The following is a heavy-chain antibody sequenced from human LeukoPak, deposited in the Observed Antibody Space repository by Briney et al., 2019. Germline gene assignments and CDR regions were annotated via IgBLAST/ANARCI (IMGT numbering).Heavy chain of an antibody. Sequence: SETLSLTCTVSGGSISSYYWSWIRQPPGKGLEWIGYIYYSGSTNYNPSLKSRVTISVDTSKNQLSLKLSSVTAADTAVYYCACNYYDSSGYYADAFDIWGQGTMVTVSS. J-gene: IGHJ3*02. D-gene: IGHD3-22*01. CDR3: ACNYYDSSGYYADAFDI. CDR2: IYYSGST. V-gene: IGHV4-59*08. CDR1: GGSISSYY.